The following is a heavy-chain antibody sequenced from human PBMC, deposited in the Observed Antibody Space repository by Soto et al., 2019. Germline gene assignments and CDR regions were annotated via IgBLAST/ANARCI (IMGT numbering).Heavy chain of an antibody. CDR3: ARDMRHDYASGRLDY. CDR2: ISYDGNDE. J-gene: IGHJ4*02. V-gene: IGHV3-30-3*01. D-gene: IGHD3-10*01. CDR1: GFTFSDFP. Sequence: PAGSLRLSCVASGFTFSDFPLHWVRRAPGKGLEWVAVISYDGNDESYSDSVKGRFTISRDNSKITVYLQVNSLRAGDMAVYHCARDMRHDYASGRLDYLGQGTLVTVSS.